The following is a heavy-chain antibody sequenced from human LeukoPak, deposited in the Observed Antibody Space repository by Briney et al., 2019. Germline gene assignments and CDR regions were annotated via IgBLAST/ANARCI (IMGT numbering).Heavy chain of an antibody. CDR1: GGSIGSGGYS. Sequence: ASETLSLTCAVSGGSIGSGGYSWSWIRQPPGKGLVWIGYIYHSGSTYYNPSLKSRVTISVDRSKNQFSLKLSSVTAADTAVYYCARSLNYYGSGSNWFDPWGQGTLVTVSS. J-gene: IGHJ5*02. CDR2: IYHSGST. D-gene: IGHD3-10*01. CDR3: ARSLNYYGSGSNWFDP. V-gene: IGHV4-30-2*01.